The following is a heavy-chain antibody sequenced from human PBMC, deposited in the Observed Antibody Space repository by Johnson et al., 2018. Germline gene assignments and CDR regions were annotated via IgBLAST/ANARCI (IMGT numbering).Heavy chain of an antibody. J-gene: IGHJ2*01. D-gene: IGHD4-23*01. Sequence: EVRLVESGGGLVQPGRSLRLSCAASGFTFDDYAMHWVRQAPGKGLAWVPGISWNGGSTAYAHSVQGRFSFSRNNSKNTLSLNMDILRADDTALDYCTKDSEPTVAYNGYFDLGGRGTLVTVSS. V-gene: IGHV3-9*01. CDR2: ISWNGGST. CDR1: GFTFDDYA. CDR3: TKDSEPTVAYNGYFDL.